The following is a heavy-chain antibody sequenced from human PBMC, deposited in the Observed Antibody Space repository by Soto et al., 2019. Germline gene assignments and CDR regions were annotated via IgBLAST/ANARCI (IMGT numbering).Heavy chain of an antibody. Sequence: EVQLLESGGGLVQPGGSLRLSCAASGFTFSSYAMSWVHQAPGKGLEWVSAISGSGGSTYYADSVKGRFTISRDNSQNTLYLQMNSLRAEDTVVYYSAKDEVPRIWGSSWSWYFDLWGRGTPVTVSP. J-gene: IGHJ2*01. V-gene: IGHV3-23*01. CDR3: AKDEVPRIWGSSWSWYFDL. CDR2: ISGSGGST. D-gene: IGHD6-13*01. CDR1: GFTFSSYA.